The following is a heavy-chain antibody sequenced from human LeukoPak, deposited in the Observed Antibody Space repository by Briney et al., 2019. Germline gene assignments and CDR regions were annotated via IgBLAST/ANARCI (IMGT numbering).Heavy chain of an antibody. D-gene: IGHD1-26*01. V-gene: IGHV4-59*01. CDR3: ARDSGSLVDY. J-gene: IGHJ4*02. CDR2: IYYSGST. Sequence: SETLSLTCTVSGGFISSYYWSWIRQPPGKGLEWIGYIYYSGSTNYNPSLKSRVTISVDTSKNQFSLKLSSVTAADTAVYYCARDSGSLVDYWGQGTLVTVSS. CDR1: GGFISSYY.